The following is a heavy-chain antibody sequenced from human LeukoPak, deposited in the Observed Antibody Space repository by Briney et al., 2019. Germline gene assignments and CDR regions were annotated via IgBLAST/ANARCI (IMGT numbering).Heavy chain of an antibody. V-gene: IGHV3-21*01. Sequence: GGSLRLSCAASGFTFSSYAMSWVRQAPGKGLEWVSSISSSSSYIYYADSVKGRFTISRDNAKNSLYLQMNSLRAEDTAVYYCARDPQLERGTYYFDYWGQGTLVTVSS. J-gene: IGHJ4*02. D-gene: IGHD1-1*01. CDR2: ISSSSSYI. CDR3: ARDPQLERGTYYFDY. CDR1: GFTFSSYA.